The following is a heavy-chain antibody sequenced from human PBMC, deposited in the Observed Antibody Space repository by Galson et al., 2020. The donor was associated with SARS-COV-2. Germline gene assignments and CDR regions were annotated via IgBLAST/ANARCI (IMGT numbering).Heavy chain of an antibody. V-gene: IGHV3-30*01. J-gene: IGHJ4*02. CDR3: ASSGGGYAWGNY. CDR2: ISYDGSNK. Sequence: GESLKISCAASGFTFSSYAMHWVRQAPGKGLEWVAVISYDGSNKYYADSVKGRFTISRDNSKNTLYLQMNSLRAEDTAVYYCASSGGGYAWGNYWGQGTLVTVSS. D-gene: IGHD5-12*01. CDR1: GFTFSSYA.